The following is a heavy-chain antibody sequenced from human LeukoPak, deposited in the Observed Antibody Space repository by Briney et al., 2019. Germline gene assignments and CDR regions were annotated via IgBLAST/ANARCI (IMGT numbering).Heavy chain of an antibody. J-gene: IGHJ6*02. CDR2: INPDGSER. Sequence: GGSLRLSCAASGFIFSSYYMSWVRQAPGKGLEWVALINPDGSERYYVDSVKGRFTISRDNARNSLYLQMDSLRDDDTAMYFCTRDLAAVPGPRMDVWGQGTTVTVSS. V-gene: IGHV3-7*03. CDR3: TRDLAAVPGPRMDV. D-gene: IGHD6-19*01. CDR1: GFIFSSYY.